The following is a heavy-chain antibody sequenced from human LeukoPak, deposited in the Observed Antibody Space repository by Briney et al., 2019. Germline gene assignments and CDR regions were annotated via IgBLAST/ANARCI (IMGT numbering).Heavy chain of an antibody. J-gene: IGHJ5*02. V-gene: IGHV3-7*04. CDR3: ARDLSQHFDWLLSGDT. D-gene: IGHD3-9*01. CDR2: IKQDGSQK. CDR1: GFTFNAYW. Sequence: GGSLRLSCAGSGFTFNAYWMTWVRQPPGKGLVWVANIKQDGSQKYYVDSVKGRFTISRDNAKNSVYLQMNRLRAEDTAVYYCARDLSQHFDWLLSGDTWGQGTLVTVSS.